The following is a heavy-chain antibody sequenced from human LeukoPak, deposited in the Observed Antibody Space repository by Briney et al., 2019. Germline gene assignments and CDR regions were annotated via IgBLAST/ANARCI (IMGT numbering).Heavy chain of an antibody. Sequence: ASVKVSCKASGYTCTSYYMHWVRQAPGQGLEWMGIINPSGGSTSYAQKFQGRVTMTRDTSTSTVYMELSSLRSEDTAVYYCARGEGITMVRELGGMDVWGQGTTVTVSS. D-gene: IGHD3-10*01. J-gene: IGHJ6*02. CDR1: GYTCTSYY. CDR3: ARGEGITMVRELGGMDV. CDR2: INPSGGST. V-gene: IGHV1-46*01.